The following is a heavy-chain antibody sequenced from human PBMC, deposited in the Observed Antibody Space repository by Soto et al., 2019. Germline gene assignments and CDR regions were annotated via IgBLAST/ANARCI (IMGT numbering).Heavy chain of an antibody. CDR2: ISGSGGST. V-gene: IGHV3-23*01. D-gene: IGHD3-10*01. CDR1: GFTFSSYA. J-gene: IGHJ4*02. Sequence: GGSLRLSCAASGFTFSSYAMSWVRQAPGKGLEWVSAISGSGGSTYYADSVKGRFTISRDNSKNTLYLQLNSLRAEDTAVYYCGEEEGSGSYDYWGQGTLVTVSS. CDR3: GEEEGSGSYDY.